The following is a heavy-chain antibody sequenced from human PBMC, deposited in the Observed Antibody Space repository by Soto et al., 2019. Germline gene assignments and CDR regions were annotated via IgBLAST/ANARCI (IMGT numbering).Heavy chain of an antibody. Sequence: PSETLSLTCTVSGGSISSSSYYWGWIRQPPGKGLEWIGSIYYSGSTYYNPSLKSRVTISVDTSKNQFSLKLSSVTAADTAVYYCARIWDDDIVVVVAATRDASFDYWGQGTLVTVSS. CDR2: IYYSGST. J-gene: IGHJ4*02. V-gene: IGHV4-39*01. D-gene: IGHD2-15*01. CDR1: GGSISSSSYY. CDR3: ARIWDDDIVVVVAATRDASFDY.